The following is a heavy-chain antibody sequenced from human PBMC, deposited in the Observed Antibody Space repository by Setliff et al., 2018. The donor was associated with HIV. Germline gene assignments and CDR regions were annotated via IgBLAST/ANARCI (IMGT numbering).Heavy chain of an antibody. CDR1: GYIFTSYD. CDR3: ARGYLISGTQKSYYMDV. CDR2: MNPNSGNT. Sequence: ASVKVSCKASGYIFTSYDINWVRQATGQGLEWMGWMNPNSGNTGYAQKLQGRVTIIRNTSINTAYMELSSLRSEDTAVYYCARGYLISGTQKSYYMDVWGKGPRSPSP. D-gene: IGHD1-26*01. J-gene: IGHJ6*03. V-gene: IGHV1-8*03.